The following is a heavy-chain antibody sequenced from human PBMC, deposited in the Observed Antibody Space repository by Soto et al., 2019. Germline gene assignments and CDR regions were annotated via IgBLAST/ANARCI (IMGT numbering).Heavy chain of an antibody. V-gene: IGHV4-34*01. Sequence: SETRSLTCAVYGGSFSGFQWSGSRQPPGKGPEWIGEINHSGSTNYNPSLKSRVTISVDTSKNQFSLKLTSVTAADTAVYYCASPISPTVTTEGAFDIWGQGTMVTVSS. D-gene: IGHD4-17*01. CDR2: INHSGST. CDR3: ASPISPTVTTEGAFDI. CDR1: GGSFSGFQ. J-gene: IGHJ3*02.